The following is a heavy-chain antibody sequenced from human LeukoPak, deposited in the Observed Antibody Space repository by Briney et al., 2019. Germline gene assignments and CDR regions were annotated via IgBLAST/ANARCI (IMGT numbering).Heavy chain of an antibody. CDR3: ARVGYCSSTSCPGYYFDY. CDR1: GGSFSGYY. CDR2: INHSGST. V-gene: IGHV4-34*01. Sequence: PSETLSLTCAVYGGSFSGYYWSWIRQPPGKGLEWIGGINHSGSTNYNPSLKSRVTISVDTSKNQFSLKLSSVTAADTAVYYCARVGYCSSTSCPGYYFDYWGQGTLVTVSS. D-gene: IGHD2-2*01. J-gene: IGHJ4*02.